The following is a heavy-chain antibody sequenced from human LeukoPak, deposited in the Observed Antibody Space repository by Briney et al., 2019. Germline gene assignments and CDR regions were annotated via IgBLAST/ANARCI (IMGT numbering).Heavy chain of an antibody. J-gene: IGHJ4*02. V-gene: IGHV3-30*02. CDR2: IQNDGSDK. CDR1: GISFRRSG. CDR3: AREGGVVVAGTFDY. D-gene: IGHD6-19*01. Sequence: GRSLRLSCAVSGISFRRSGMHWVRQAPGKGLEWVAFIQNDGSDKKYADSVKGRFTVSRDNSKNTVYLQMNTLRSEDTAVYYCAREGGVVVAGTFDYWGQGTLVTVSS.